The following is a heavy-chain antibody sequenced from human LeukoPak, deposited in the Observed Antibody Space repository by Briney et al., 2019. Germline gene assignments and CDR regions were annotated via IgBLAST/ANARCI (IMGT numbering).Heavy chain of an antibody. CDR3: VKDRRNPYRPEGPFDP. V-gene: IGHV3-48*04. D-gene: IGHD1-14*01. CDR2: ISAASHGI. CDR1: GFNFDTYS. J-gene: IGHJ5*02. Sequence: PGGSLRLSCAASGFNFDTYSMTWIRQAPGKGLEWISHISAASHGIYYAVSVKGRFTVFRDNVMNSLYLQMNSLRPEDTALYYCVKDRRNPYRPEGPFDPWGQGTLVTVSS.